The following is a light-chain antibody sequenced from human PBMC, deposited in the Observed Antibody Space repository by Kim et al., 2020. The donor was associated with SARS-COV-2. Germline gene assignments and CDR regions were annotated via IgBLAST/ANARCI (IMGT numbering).Light chain of an antibody. CDR3: CARTTSYTYV. Sequence: GQSISISCTGTSSDIGNNDYISWYQLRPGKVPTLIIYDVGDRPSGVSSRFSGSKSGNAASLTISGLQAEDEADYFCCARTTSYTYVFGSGTKVTVL. CDR1: SSDIGNNDY. J-gene: IGLJ1*01. V-gene: IGLV2-14*03. CDR2: DVG.